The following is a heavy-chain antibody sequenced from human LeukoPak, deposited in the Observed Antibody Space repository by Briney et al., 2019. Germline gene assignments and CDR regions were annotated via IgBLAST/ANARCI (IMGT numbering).Heavy chain of an antibody. D-gene: IGHD3-10*01. CDR3: ARWGITMVRGVIDPSGDYGMDV. J-gene: IGHJ6*04. CDR1: GFTFSSYW. CDR2: IKQDGSEK. Sequence: GGSLRLSCAASGFTFSSYWMSWVREAPGKGLEWGSNIKQDGSEKYYVESVRGRFTISRNHATNSLYLQMNSLRAEDTAVYYCARWGITMVRGVIDPSGDYGMDVWGKGTTVTVSS. V-gene: IGHV3-7*03.